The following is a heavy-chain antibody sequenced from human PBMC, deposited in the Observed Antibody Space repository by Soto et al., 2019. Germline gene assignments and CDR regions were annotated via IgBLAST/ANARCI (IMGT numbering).Heavy chain of an antibody. D-gene: IGHD1-7*01. V-gene: IGHV4-39*01. CDR3: ASRNYGTNWGFDP. CDR2: FYYSGST. J-gene: IGHJ5*02. CDR1: GGSIRSSSYY. Sequence: SETLSLTCTVSGGSIRSSSYYWGWIRQPPGKGLEWIGSFYYSGSTYYNPSLKSRVTISVDTSKNQFSLKLTSVTAADTGVYYCASRNYGTNWGFDPWGQGTQVTVSS.